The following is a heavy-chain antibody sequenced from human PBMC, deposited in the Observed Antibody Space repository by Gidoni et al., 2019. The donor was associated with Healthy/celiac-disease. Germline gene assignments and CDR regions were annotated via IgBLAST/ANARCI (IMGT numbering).Heavy chain of an antibody. CDR2: ISYDGSNK. CDR3: AKDRGEWLMDV. V-gene: IGHV3-30*18. CDR1: GFTFSSYG. D-gene: IGHD3-10*01. J-gene: IGHJ6*02. Sequence: QVQLVESGGGVVQPGRSLRLSCAASGFTFSSYGMHWVRQAPGKGLEWVAVISYDGSNKYYADSVKGRFTISRDNSKNTLYLQMNSLRAEDTAVYYCAKDRGEWLMDVWGQGTTVTVSS.